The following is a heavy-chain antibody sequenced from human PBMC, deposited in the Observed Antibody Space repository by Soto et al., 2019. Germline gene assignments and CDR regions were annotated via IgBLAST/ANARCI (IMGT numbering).Heavy chain of an antibody. CDR1: GGSFSGDD. J-gene: IGHJ6*02. D-gene: IGHD3-10*01. V-gene: IGHV4-34*01. CDR2: INHSGST. CDR3: ARGPRVRGVISYYYYGLDV. Sequence: PSETLSLTSAVDGGSFSGDDWSWIRQPPGKGLEWIGEINHSGSTNYNPSLKSRVTISVDTSKNQFSLKLSSVTAADTAVYYCARGPRVRGVISYYYYGLDVWVQVTTVTPS.